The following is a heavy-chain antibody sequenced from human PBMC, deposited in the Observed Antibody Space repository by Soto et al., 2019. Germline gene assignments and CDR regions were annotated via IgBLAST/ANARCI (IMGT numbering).Heavy chain of an antibody. CDR3: AQMGYGSRHFDH. Sequence: EVQLLESGGGLLQPGGSLRLSCAASGFTFSTFAFSWVRQAPGKGLALVSTITPNDATTYYTESVQGRFTISRDNARNTVYLQMHGLRAEDTAVYYCAQMGYGSRHFDHWGPGTLVTVSS. J-gene: IGHJ1*01. D-gene: IGHD6-19*01. V-gene: IGHV3-23*01. CDR1: GFTFSTFA. CDR2: ITPNDATT.